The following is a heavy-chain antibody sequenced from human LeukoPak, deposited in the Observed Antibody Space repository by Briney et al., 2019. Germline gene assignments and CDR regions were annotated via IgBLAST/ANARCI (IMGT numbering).Heavy chain of an antibody. CDR1: GYTFTSHY. CDR2: ISPGGGST. V-gene: IGHV1-46*01. Sequence: ASVKVSCKASGYTFTSHYLHWVRQAPGQGLEWMGLISPGGGSTIYAQKFQGRVITTSDTSTTTVYMELSSLRSEDTAVYYCARSSGAGSYDYWGQGILVTVSS. CDR3: ARSSGAGSYDY. D-gene: IGHD1-26*01. J-gene: IGHJ4*02.